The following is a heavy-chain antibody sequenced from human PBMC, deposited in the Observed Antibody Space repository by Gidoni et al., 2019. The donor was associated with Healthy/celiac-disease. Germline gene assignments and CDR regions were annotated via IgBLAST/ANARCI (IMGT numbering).Heavy chain of an antibody. Sequence: EVQLVESGGGLVKPGGSLRLSCAASGFTFSSYSMNWVRQAPGKGLEWVSSISSSSGYIYYADSVKGRFTISRDNAKNSLYLQMNSLRAEDTAVYYCARDSDGYSGYAEDYWGQGTLVTVSS. CDR3: ARDSDGYSGYAEDY. J-gene: IGHJ4*02. CDR2: ISSSSGYI. V-gene: IGHV3-21*01. CDR1: GFTFSSYS. D-gene: IGHD5-12*01.